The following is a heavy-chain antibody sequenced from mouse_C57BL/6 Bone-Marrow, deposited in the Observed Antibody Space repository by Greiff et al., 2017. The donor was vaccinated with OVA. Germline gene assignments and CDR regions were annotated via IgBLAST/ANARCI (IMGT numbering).Heavy chain of an antibody. CDR3: ARWGWLLRTWFAY. CDR1: GYTFTSYT. Sequence: QVQLQQSGAELARPGASVKMSCKASGYTFTSYTMYWVKQRPGQGLEWIGYINPSSGYTKYNQKFKDKATLTADKSSSTAYMQLSSLTSEDSAVYDCARWGWLLRTWFAYWGQGTLVTVSA. D-gene: IGHD2-3*01. CDR2: INPSSGYT. V-gene: IGHV1-4*01. J-gene: IGHJ3*01.